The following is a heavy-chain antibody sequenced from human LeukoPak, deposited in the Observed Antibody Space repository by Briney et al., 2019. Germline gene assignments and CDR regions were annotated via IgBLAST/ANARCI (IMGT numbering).Heavy chain of an antibody. CDR2: IIPNFGTA. V-gene: IGHV1-69*05. CDR1: GGTFSSYA. Sequence: SVKVSCKASGGTFSSYAISWVRQAPGQGLEWMGGIIPNFGTANYAQKFQGRVTITTGESTSTAYMELSSLRSEDTAVYYCARGHTYYDFWSGRHYYYMDVWGKGTTVTVSS. D-gene: IGHD3-3*01. J-gene: IGHJ6*03. CDR3: ARGHTYYDFWSGRHYYYMDV.